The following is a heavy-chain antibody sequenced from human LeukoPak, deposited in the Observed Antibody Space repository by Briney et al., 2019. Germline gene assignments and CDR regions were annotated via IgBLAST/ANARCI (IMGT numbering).Heavy chain of an antibody. CDR2: IYPGDSDT. Sequence: GESLKISCKGSGYSFTSYRIGWVRQMTGKGLEWMGIIYPGDSDTRYSPSFQGQVTISADKSISTAYLQWSSLKASDTAMYYCARQPLITMVRGVISYFDYWGQGTLVTVSS. V-gene: IGHV5-51*01. CDR3: ARQPLITMVRGVISYFDY. J-gene: IGHJ4*02. CDR1: GYSFTSYR. D-gene: IGHD3-10*01.